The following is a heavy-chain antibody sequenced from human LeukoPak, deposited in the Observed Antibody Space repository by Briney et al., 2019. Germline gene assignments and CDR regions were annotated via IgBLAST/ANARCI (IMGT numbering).Heavy chain of an antibody. CDR3: AKVSGSYRENYYFDY. D-gene: IGHD1-26*01. Sequence: PGGSLRLSCAASGFTFSSYGMHWVRQAPGKGLEWVAFIRCDGSNKYYADSVKGRFTISRDNSKNTLYLQMNSLRAEDTAVYYCAKVSGSYRENYYFDYWGQGTLVTVSS. V-gene: IGHV3-30*02. CDR2: IRCDGSNK. J-gene: IGHJ4*02. CDR1: GFTFSSYG.